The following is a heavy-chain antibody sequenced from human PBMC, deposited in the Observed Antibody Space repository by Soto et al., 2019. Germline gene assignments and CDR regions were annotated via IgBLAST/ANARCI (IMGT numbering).Heavy chain of an antibody. CDR2: IYYSGST. CDR1: GGSVSSGSYY. Sequence: QVQLQESGPGLVKPSETLSLTCTVSGGSVSSGSYYWSWIRQPPGKGLEWIGYIYYSGSTNCNPPLKSRVTISVDTSKNQFSLKLSSVTAADTAVYYCASVSPNVDVWGRGTTVIVSS. CDR3: ASVSPNVDV. J-gene: IGHJ6*02. V-gene: IGHV4-61*01.